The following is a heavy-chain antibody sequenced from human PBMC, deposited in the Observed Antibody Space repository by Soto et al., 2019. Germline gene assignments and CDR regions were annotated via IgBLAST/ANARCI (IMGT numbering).Heavy chain of an antibody. J-gene: IGHJ4*02. CDR1: GFTFSSYD. CDR2: ISYDGSNK. CDR3: AKGPPGLLWFGEFSYFDY. V-gene: IGHV3-30*18. D-gene: IGHD3-10*01. Sequence: QVQLVESGGGVVQPGRSLRLSCAASGFTFSSYDMHWVRQAPGKGLEWVAVISYDGSNKYYADSVKGRFTISRDNSKNTLYLQMNSLRAEDTAVYYCAKGPPGLLWFGEFSYFDYWGQGTLVTVSS.